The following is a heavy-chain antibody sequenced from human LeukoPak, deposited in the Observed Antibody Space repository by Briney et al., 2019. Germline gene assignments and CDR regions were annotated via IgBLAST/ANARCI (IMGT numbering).Heavy chain of an antibody. Sequence: GGSLRLSRAASGFPFSTYGISWVRQAPGKGLEWVSAITGSGDFAKYADCVGGRFTISRDNSKNTVYLQMNSLTVEDTALYYCTKRITATAPFDSWGQGALVIVSS. CDR1: GFPFSTYG. D-gene: IGHD4-17*01. J-gene: IGHJ4*02. V-gene: IGHV3-23*01. CDR3: TKRITATAPFDS. CDR2: ITGSGDFA.